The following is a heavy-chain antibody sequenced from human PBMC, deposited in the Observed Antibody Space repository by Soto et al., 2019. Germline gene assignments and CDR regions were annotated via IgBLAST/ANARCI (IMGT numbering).Heavy chain of an antibody. CDR2: ISFDGSNK. J-gene: IGHJ4*02. Sequence: QVQLVESGGGVVQPGRSLRLSCAASGSTFSNYAMHWVRQAPGKGLEWVAVISFDGSNKYYADSVKDRFTVSRDNSKNTLYVQMNSLRAEDTAVYYCGRDRRFGNGYNLGFDYWGQGTLVTVSS. V-gene: IGHV3-30-3*01. D-gene: IGHD5-12*01. CDR3: GRDRRFGNGYNLGFDY. CDR1: GSTFSNYA.